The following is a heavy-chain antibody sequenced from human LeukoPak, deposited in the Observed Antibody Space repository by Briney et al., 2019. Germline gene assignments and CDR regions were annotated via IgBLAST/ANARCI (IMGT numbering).Heavy chain of an antibody. Sequence: GGSLRLSCAASGFTFSSYATHWVRQAPGKGLEWVAVISYDGSNKYYADSVKGRFTISRDNSKNTLYLQMNSLRAEDTAVYYCARDLRSSSLDYWGQGTLVTVSS. V-gene: IGHV3-30-3*01. CDR2: ISYDGSNK. CDR1: GFTFSSYA. J-gene: IGHJ4*02. CDR3: ARDLRSSSLDY. D-gene: IGHD6-6*01.